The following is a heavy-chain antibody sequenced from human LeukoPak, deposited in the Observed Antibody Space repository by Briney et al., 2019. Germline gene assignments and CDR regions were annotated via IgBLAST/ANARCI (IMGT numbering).Heavy chain of an antibody. Sequence: SETLSLTCAVSGGSISGNNWWIWVRQSPEKGLEWIGGIYHDGSTNYNPSLKSRVTISMDKSKNQLSLKLNFVTAADTAVYYRARDRGGYTYSHDYWGQGTLVTVSS. CDR1: GGSISGNNW. D-gene: IGHD5-18*01. J-gene: IGHJ4*02. CDR3: ARDRGGYTYSHDY. V-gene: IGHV4-4*02. CDR2: IYHDGST.